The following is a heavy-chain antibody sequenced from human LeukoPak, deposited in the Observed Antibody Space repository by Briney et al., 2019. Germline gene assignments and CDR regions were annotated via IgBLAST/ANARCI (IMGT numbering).Heavy chain of an antibody. V-gene: IGHV3-9*01. J-gene: IGHJ4*02. D-gene: IGHD5-18*01. CDR1: GFTFEDYA. CDR2: ISWNSGSI. CDR3: AKDIGYSYGYQFDY. Sequence: GGSLRLSCVASGFTFEDYAIHWVRQSPRKGLEWVSGISWNSGSIDYADSVKGRFTISRDNAKNSLYLQMNSLRAEDTALYYCAKDIGYSYGYQFDYWGQGTLVTVSS.